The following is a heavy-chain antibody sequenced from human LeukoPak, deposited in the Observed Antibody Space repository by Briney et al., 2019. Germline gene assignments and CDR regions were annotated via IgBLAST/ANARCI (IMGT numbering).Heavy chain of an antibody. V-gene: IGHV1-18*01. J-gene: IGHJ4*02. CDR1: GYVFNSFG. D-gene: IGHD6-19*01. CDR2: VSAYKGYT. CDR3: AREAVSFVAVANDGYFDF. Sequence: GASVRVSCKTSGYVFNSFGITWLRQAPGQGLEWMGWVSAYKGYTSHAQKFQDRVIMTTDTSTTTAYMELRNLESDDTAVYYCAREAVSFVAVANDGYFDFWGQGSLVIVSS.